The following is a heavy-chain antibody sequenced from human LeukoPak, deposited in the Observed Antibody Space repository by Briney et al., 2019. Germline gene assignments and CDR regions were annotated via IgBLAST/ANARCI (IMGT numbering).Heavy chain of an antibody. J-gene: IGHJ4*02. CDR3: ARGSPVLSTRGSTMGY. CDR1: GYTFTSYY. V-gene: IGHV1-2*04. Sequence: GASVKVSCKASGYTFTSYYLHWVRQAPGQGLEWMGWINPNSGGTNYAQKFQGWVTMTRDTSISTAYMELSRLRSDDTAVYYCARGSPVLSTRGSTMGYWGQGTLVTVSS. D-gene: IGHD2-8*02. CDR2: INPNSGGT.